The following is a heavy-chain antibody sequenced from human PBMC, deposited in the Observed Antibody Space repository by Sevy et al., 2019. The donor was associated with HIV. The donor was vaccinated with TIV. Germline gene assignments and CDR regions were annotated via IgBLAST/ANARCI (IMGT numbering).Heavy chain of an antibody. D-gene: IGHD2-2*03. CDR3: ARELVGSRPAFDY. V-gene: IGHV3-48*03. J-gene: IGHJ4*02. CDR1: GFTFSDYE. Sequence: GGSLRLSCAASGFTFSDYEMNWVRQAPGKGLEWVSYISGGSNTIYYANSVRGRFTISRDNAKNSLYLQMNSLRAEDTAVYYCARELVGSRPAFDYWGQGSLVTVSS. CDR2: ISGGSNTI.